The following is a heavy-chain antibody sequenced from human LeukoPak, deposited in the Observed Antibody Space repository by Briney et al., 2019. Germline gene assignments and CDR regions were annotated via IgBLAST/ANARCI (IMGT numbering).Heavy chain of an antibody. CDR3: ARDPGGTNYCYYGMDV. J-gene: IGHJ6*02. CDR1: GYTFTSYG. D-gene: IGHD3-16*01. Sequence: ASVKVSCKASGYTFTSYGISWVRPAPGQGLEWMGWISAYNGNTNYAQKLQGRVTMTTDTSTSTAYMELRSLRSDDTAVYYCARDPGGTNYCYYGMDVWGQGTTVTVSS. CDR2: ISAYNGNT. V-gene: IGHV1-18*01.